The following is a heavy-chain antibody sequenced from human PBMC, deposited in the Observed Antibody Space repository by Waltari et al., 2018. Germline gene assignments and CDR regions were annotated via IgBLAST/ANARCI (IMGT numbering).Heavy chain of an antibody. CDR1: GYTLTELS. Sequence: QVQLVQSGAEVKKPGASVKVSCKVSGYTLTELSMHWVRQAPGKGLEWMGGVDPEEGEPIYSQKFQGRVTMTEDTTTDTAYMELSSLSSEVTAGYYCATEVESPWFDPWGQGTLVTVSS. V-gene: IGHV1-24*01. CDR3: ATEVESPWFDP. CDR2: VDPEEGEP. D-gene: IGHD2-15*01. J-gene: IGHJ5*02.